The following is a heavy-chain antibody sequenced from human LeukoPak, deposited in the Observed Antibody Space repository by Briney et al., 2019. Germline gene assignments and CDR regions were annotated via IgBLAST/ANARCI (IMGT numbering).Heavy chain of an antibody. J-gene: IGHJ4*02. CDR2: IYYSGST. V-gene: IGHV4-59*01. CDR3: ARIGVGKAFDY. CDR1: AGSISSDS. D-gene: IGHD2-15*01. Sequence: SETLSLTCTVSAGSISSDSWSWIRQPPGKGLEWIGYIYYSGSTNHNPSLKSRVTISVDTSKNQFSLKLSSVTAADTAVYYCARIGVGKAFDYWGQGTLVTVSS.